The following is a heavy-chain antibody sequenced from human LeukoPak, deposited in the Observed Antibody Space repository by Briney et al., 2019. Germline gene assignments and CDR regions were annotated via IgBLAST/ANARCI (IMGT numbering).Heavy chain of an antibody. J-gene: IGHJ6*02. CDR2: IYDGGST. V-gene: IGHV4-59*08. CDR3: ARSTVRDYYYGMDV. Sequence: SETLSLTCTVSGGSISGYCWSWIRQPPGKGLEWIGYIYDGGSTNYNPSLKSRVTISVDKSKNQFSLNLISPAATATAVYYCARSTVRDYYYGMDVWGQGTTVTVSS. D-gene: IGHD5/OR15-5a*01. CDR1: GGSISGYC.